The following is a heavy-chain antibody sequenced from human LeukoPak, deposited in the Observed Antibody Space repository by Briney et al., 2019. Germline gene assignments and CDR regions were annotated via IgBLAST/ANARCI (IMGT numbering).Heavy chain of an antibody. V-gene: IGHV4-39*07. Sequence: SETLSLTCTVSGGSIRSRSYYWGWIRQSPGKGLEWIGSIFHSGNSYYNPTLKSRVTISIDTSKNLFSLKLNSVTAADTAVYYCARVEARSGWYSEAGTWGQGTMVTVSS. CDR1: GGSIRSRSYY. J-gene: IGHJ3*01. CDR2: IFHSGNS. D-gene: IGHD6-19*01. CDR3: ARVEARSGWYSEAGT.